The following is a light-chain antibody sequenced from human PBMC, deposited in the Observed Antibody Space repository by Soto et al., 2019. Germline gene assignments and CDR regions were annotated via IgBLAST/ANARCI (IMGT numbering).Light chain of an antibody. CDR3: QQYNSDSWA. J-gene: IGKJ1*01. Sequence: DIQMTQSPSTLSASVGDRVTITCRARQNINNWLAWYQQKPGMAPKLLIYDASSLGSGVPSRFSGSGSGTEFSLTITSLQPDDFATYYCQQYNSDSWAFGQGTKVEI. V-gene: IGKV1-5*01. CDR1: QNINNW. CDR2: DAS.